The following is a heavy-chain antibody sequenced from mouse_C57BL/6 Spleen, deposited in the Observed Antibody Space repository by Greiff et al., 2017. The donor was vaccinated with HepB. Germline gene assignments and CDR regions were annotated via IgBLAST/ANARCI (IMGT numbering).Heavy chain of an antibody. V-gene: IGHV2-6-1*01. CDR3: ARHEETVYYAMDY. J-gene: IGHJ4*01. CDR1: GFSLTSYG. CDR2: IWSDGST. Sequence: VKLMESGPGLVAPSQSLSITCTVSGFSLTSYGVHWVRQPPGKGLEWLVVIWSDGSTTYNSALKSRLSISKDNSKSQVFLKMNSLQTDDTAMYYCARHEETVYYAMDYWGQGTSVTVSS. D-gene: IGHD1-1*01.